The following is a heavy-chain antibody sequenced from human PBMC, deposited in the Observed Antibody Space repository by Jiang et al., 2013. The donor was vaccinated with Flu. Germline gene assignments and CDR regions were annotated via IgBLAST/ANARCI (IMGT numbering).Heavy chain of an antibody. Sequence: QLLESGGGLVEPGGSLRLSCAASGFTFNNAWMNWVRQAPGKGLEWVGRIRSEADGGTSDFAAPVKGRFTISRDDSKNTLYLQMNSLRIEDTAVYYCTTDQGGSGYWGQGALVTVSS. CDR2: IRSEADGGTS. J-gene: IGHJ4*02. CDR3: TTDQGGSGY. CDR1: GFTFNNAW. D-gene: IGHD3-16*01. V-gene: IGHV3-15*07.